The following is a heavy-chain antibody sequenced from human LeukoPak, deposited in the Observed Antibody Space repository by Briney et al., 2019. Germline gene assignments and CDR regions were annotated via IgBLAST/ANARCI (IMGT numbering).Heavy chain of an antibody. Sequence: PSETLSLTCTVSGGSISSYYWSWIRQPPGKGLEWIGYIYYSGSTNYNPSLKSRVTISVDTSKNQFSLKLSSVTAADTAVYYCARGRRGYSSSWYAEYFQHWGQGTLVTVSS. CDR2: IYYSGST. CDR3: ARGRRGYSSSWYAEYFQH. CDR1: GGSISSYY. V-gene: IGHV4-59*01. J-gene: IGHJ1*01. D-gene: IGHD6-13*01.